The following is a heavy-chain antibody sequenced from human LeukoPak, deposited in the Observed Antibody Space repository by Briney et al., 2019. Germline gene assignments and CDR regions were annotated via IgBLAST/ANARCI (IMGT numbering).Heavy chain of an antibody. D-gene: IGHD1-26*01. CDR3: AKGLGGSYWPSSSDY. V-gene: IGHV3-30*18. CDR1: GFTFSSYG. Sequence: PGGSLRLSCAASGFTFSSYGMHWVRQAPGKGLEWVAVISYDGSNKYYADSVKGRFTISRDNSKNTLYLQMNSLRAEDTAVYYCAKGLGGSYWPSSSDYWGQGTLVTVSS. CDR2: ISYDGSNK. J-gene: IGHJ4*02.